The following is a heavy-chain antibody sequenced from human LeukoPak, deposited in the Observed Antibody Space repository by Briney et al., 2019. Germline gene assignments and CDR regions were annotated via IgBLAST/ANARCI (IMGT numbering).Heavy chain of an antibody. J-gene: IGHJ4*02. CDR2: IKSDGSRT. V-gene: IGHV3-74*01. Sequence: PGGSLRLSCAASGFTFSSHWMHWVSQAPGKGLVWVSRIKSDGSRTTYADSVKGRFTISRDNAKNSLYLQMNSLRDEDTAVYYCARVSYSSGWSDWGQGTLVTVSS. D-gene: IGHD6-19*01. CDR1: GFTFSSHW. CDR3: ARVSYSSGWSD.